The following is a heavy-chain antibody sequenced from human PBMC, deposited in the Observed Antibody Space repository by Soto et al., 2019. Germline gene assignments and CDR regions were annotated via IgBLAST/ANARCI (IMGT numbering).Heavy chain of an antibody. CDR2: AYYSEST. CDR1: GGSIRSSTYQ. V-gene: IGHV4-39*07. J-gene: IGHJ5*02. D-gene: IGHD2-21*02. Sequence: PSETLSLTCTVSGGSIRSSTYQWGWIRQPPGRGLEWIGSAYYSESTYYNPSLKSRVAVSVDTSKNQFSLKLSSVTAADTAVYYCARELMVTAHNWFDPWGQGTLVTVSS. CDR3: ARELMVTAHNWFDP.